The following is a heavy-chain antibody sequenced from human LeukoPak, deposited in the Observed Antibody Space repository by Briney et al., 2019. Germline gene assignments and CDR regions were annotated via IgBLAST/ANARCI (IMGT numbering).Heavy chain of an antibody. Sequence: KAGGSLTLSCAASGFTFKNARMSWVRQAPGKGPEWVGHIKSRNDGGTTDYAAPVKARFTISRDDSKNTLYLQMNSLKTVDTAVYYCFPMWAFDIWGQGTMVTVS. CDR1: GFTFKNAR. CDR3: FPMWAFDI. V-gene: IGHV3-15*01. CDR2: IKSRNDGGTT. D-gene: IGHD2-21*01. J-gene: IGHJ3*02.